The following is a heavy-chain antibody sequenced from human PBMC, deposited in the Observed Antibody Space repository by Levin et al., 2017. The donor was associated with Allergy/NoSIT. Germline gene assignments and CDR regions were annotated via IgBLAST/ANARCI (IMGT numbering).Heavy chain of an antibody. D-gene: IGHD5-18*01. CDR3: ARKSSSYGPGVFDY. CDR2: INHSGST. J-gene: IGHJ4*02. V-gene: IGHV4-34*01. Sequence: TSETLSLTCAVYGGSFSGYYWSWIRQPPGKGLEWIGEINHSGSTNYNPSLKSRVTISVDTSKNQFSLKLSSVTAADTAVYYCARKSSSYGPGVFDYWGQGTLVTVSS. CDR1: GGSFSGYY.